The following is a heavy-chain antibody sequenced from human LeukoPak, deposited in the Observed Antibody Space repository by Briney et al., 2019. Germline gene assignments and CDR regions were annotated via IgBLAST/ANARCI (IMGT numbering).Heavy chain of an antibody. V-gene: IGHV3-48*03. CDR3: ARDPPYCSGGSCYSGPLDY. CDR2: ISSSGSTM. J-gene: IGHJ4*02. D-gene: IGHD2-15*01. CDR1: GFTFSYYE. Sequence: GGSLRLSCAASGFTFSYYEMNWVRQAPGKGLEWVSYISSSGSTMYYADSVKGRFTISRDNAKNSLYLRMNSLRAEDTAVYYCARDPPYCSGGSCYSGPLDYWGQGALVTVSS.